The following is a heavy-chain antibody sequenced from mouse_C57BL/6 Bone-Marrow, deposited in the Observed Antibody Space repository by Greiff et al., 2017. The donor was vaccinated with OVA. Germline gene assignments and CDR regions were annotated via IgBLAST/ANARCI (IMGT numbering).Heavy chain of an antibody. Sequence: QVQLQQPGAELVKPGASVKLSCKASGYTFTSYWMQWVKQRPGQGLEWIGEIDPSDSYTNYNQKFKGKATLTVDTSSSTAYMQLSSLTSEDSAVYYCVGEGDYDYPYYYAMDYWGQGTSVTVSS. V-gene: IGHV1-50*01. D-gene: IGHD2-4*01. J-gene: IGHJ4*01. CDR1: GYTFTSYW. CDR2: IDPSDSYT. CDR3: VGEGDYDYPYYYAMDY.